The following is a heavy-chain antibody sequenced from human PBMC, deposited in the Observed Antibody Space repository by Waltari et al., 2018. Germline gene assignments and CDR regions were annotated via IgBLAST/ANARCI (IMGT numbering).Heavy chain of an antibody. D-gene: IGHD3-16*01. CDR2: ITSSSDYI. J-gene: IGHJ4*02. CDR3: ARLGAVCGNSSCPWFFDS. Sequence: EVRLVESGGGRVTPGGALKLSCEASGFTFNIYYMHWVRQAPGKGLEWVSSITSSSDYIYYADSVKGRFTISRDNAKNSVYLHMTSLRAEDTAVYYCARLGAVCGNSSCPWFFDSWGQGTLVTVSS. CDR1: GFTFNIYY. V-gene: IGHV3-21*01.